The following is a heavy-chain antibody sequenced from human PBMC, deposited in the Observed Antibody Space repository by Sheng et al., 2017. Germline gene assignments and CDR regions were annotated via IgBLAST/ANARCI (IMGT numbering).Heavy chain of an antibody. Sequence: QVQLVQSGAEVKKPGASVKVSCKASGYTFTGYYIHWVRQAPGQGLEWMGWINPSSGGTTYAQKFQGRVTMTRDTSISTAYMELSRVRSDDTAVYYCARVGAYGSGSYLVYWGQGTQVAVSS. CDR2: INPSSGGT. D-gene: IGHD3-10*01. V-gene: IGHV1-2*02. J-gene: IGHJ4*02. CDR1: GYTFTGYY. CDR3: ARVGAYGSGSYLVY.